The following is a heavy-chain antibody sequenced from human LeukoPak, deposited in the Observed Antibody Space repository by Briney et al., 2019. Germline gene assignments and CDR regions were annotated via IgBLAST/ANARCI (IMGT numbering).Heavy chain of an antibody. CDR1: DGSYSGYF. Sequence: SETLSLTCAVYDGSYSGYFWSWIRQPPGKGLEGIGEINHSGSTNYNPSLKSRVTISVDTSKNQFSLKLSSVTAADTAMYYCARQWGRLGFDYWGQGTLVTVSS. CDR2: INHSGST. J-gene: IGHJ4*02. D-gene: IGHD2-8*01. CDR3: ARQWGRLGFDY. V-gene: IGHV4-34*01.